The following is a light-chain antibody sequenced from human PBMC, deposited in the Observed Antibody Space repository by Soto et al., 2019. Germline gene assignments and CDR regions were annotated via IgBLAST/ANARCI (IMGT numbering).Light chain of an antibody. CDR1: QSVCSGC. J-gene: IGKJ1*01. CDR3: QHYGTTPWP. Sequence: ETVLTQSPATLSLSPGERVTLSCRASQSVCSGCLAWYQQKPGQSPRLLMYGASSRATGIPDRFSGRGSGTDFTLTISRLEPEDFAVYYCQHYGTTPWPFGPGTKVGIK. CDR2: GAS. V-gene: IGKV3-20*01.